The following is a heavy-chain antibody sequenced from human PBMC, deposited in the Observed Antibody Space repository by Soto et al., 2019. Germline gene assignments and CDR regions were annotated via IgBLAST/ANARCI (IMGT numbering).Heavy chain of an antibody. Sequence: GGSLRLSCVGSGFTFSTYSINWVRQAPGKGLEWVSSISSRSDIYYADSVKGRFTIARDNAKNSVSLQMNSLRAEDTAVYYCAREYTAWPLAYGLDVWGQGTTVTVSS. CDR1: GFTFSTYS. J-gene: IGHJ6*02. V-gene: IGHV3-21*01. CDR3: AREYTAWPLAYGLDV. D-gene: IGHD2-2*02. CDR2: ISSRSDI.